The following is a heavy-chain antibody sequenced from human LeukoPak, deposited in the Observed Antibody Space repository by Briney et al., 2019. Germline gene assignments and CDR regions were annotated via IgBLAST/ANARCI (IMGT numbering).Heavy chain of an antibody. J-gene: IGHJ4*02. D-gene: IGHD3-16*02. CDR2: ISGSGGST. CDR1: GITLSNYG. Sequence: GGSLRLSCAVSGITLSNYGMSWVRQAPGKGLEWVAGISGSGGSTYYADSVKGRFTISRDNSKNTLYLQMNSLRAEDTAVYYCAKESYYFDYWGQGTLVTVSS. CDR3: AKESYYFDY. V-gene: IGHV3-23*01.